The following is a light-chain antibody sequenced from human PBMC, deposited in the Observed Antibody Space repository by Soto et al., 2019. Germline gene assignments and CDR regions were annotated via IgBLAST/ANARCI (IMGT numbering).Light chain of an antibody. CDR3: QQRQT. CDR2: DAS. Sequence: EIVLTQSPATLSLSPGETATLSCRASQSVSSYLAWYQQKPGQAPRLLIYDASNRATGIPARFSGSGSGTDFTLTISSLEPEDFAVYYCQQRQTFGQGTKVDI. J-gene: IGKJ1*01. CDR1: QSVSSY. V-gene: IGKV3-11*01.